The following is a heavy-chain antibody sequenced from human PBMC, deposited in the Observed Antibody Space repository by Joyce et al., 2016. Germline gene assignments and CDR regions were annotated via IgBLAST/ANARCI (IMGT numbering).Heavy chain of an antibody. Sequence: QVQLQEWGAGLLKPSETLSLTRAVYGGYLSGYYWSWIRKAPGMGLEWIGEVNDRGRTNYNPALKSRDTTSMDTSKNLFSLRLTTVTAADTAVYFCARARRGIILARGEMGEYLQHWGRGTVVIVSS. CDR2: VNDRGRT. CDR3: ARARRGIILARGEMGEYLQH. V-gene: IGHV4-34*01. D-gene: IGHD3-10*01. CDR1: GGYLSGYY. J-gene: IGHJ1*01.